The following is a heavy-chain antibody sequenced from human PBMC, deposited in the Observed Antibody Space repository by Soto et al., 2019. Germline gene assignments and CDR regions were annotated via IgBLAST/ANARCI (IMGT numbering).Heavy chain of an antibody. CDR2: IVVGSGNT. Sequence: SVEVSCKXSGFTFTSSAVQWVRQARGQRLEWIGWIVVGSGNTNYAQKFQERVTITRDMSTSTAYMELRSLRSEDTAVYYCAANGYYDSSGYYLRDYWGQGTLVTVSS. CDR1: GFTFTSSA. J-gene: IGHJ4*02. CDR3: AANGYYDSSGYYLRDY. D-gene: IGHD3-22*01. V-gene: IGHV1-58*01.